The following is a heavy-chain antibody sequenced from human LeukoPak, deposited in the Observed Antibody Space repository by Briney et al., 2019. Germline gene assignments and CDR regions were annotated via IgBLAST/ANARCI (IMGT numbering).Heavy chain of an antibody. CDR3: ARGHCSSTSCYSGKNWFDP. J-gene: IGHJ5*02. V-gene: IGHV1-2*06. D-gene: IGHD2-2*01. CDR1: GYTFTGYY. CDR2: INPNSGGT. Sequence: GASVKVSCKASGYTFTGYYMHWVRQAPGQGLEWMGRINPNSGGTNYAQKFQGRVTVTRDTSISTAYMELSRLRSDDTAVYYCARGHCSSTSCYSGKNWFDPWGQGTLVTVSS.